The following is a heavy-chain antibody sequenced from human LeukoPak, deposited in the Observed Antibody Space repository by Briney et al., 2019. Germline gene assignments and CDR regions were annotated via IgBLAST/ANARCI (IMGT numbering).Heavy chain of an antibody. J-gene: IGHJ4*02. Sequence: PGASVKVSCKASGYTFTSYYMHWVRQAPGQGLEWMGIINPSGGSTSYAQKFQGRVTMTRDTSISTAYMELSRLRSDDTAVYYCARGSEGGYDTFDYWGQGTLVTVSS. CDR3: ARGSEGGYDTFDY. CDR1: GYTFTSYY. D-gene: IGHD5-12*01. CDR2: INPSGGST. V-gene: IGHV1-46*01.